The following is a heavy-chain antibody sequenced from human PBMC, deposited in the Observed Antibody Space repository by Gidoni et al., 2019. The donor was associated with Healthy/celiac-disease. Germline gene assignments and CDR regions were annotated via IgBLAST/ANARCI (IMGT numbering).Heavy chain of an antibody. V-gene: IGHV3-9*01. D-gene: IGHD1-26*01. CDR1: GFTFDDYA. J-gene: IGHJ3*02. CDR3: AKVYSGSYSDAFDI. CDR2: ISWNSGSI. Sequence: EVQLVESGGGLVQPGRFLRLSCAASGFTFDDYAMHWVRQAPGKGLEWVSGISWNSGSIGYADSVKGRFTISRDNAKNSLYLQMNSLRAEDTALYYCAKVYSGSYSDAFDIWGQGTMVTVSS.